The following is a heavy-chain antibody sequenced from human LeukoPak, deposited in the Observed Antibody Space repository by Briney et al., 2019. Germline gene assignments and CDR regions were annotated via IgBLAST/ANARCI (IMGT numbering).Heavy chain of an antibody. CDR1: AFTFSNYW. D-gene: IGHD2-15*01. CDR2: IKQDGSEK. Sequence: GGSLRLSCAASAFTFSNYWMSWVRQAPGKGLEWVATIKQDGSEKYYVDSVKGRFTISRDNAKNSLYLQVNSLRAEDTAVYYCARDLDGGDYWGQGTLVSVSS. V-gene: IGHV3-7*01. CDR3: ARDLDGGDY. J-gene: IGHJ4*02.